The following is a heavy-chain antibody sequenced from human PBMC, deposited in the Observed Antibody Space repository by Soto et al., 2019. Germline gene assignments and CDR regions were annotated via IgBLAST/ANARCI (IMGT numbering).Heavy chain of an antibody. D-gene: IGHD1-26*01. J-gene: IGHJ5*02. CDR1: GYTFTSYA. Sequence: ASVKVSCKASGYTFTSYAMHWVRQAPGQRLEWTGWINAGNGNTKYSQKFQGRVTITRDTSASTAYMELSSLRSEDTAVYYCARGSGSYPNWFDPWGQGTLVTVSS. V-gene: IGHV1-3*01. CDR2: INAGNGNT. CDR3: ARGSGSYPNWFDP.